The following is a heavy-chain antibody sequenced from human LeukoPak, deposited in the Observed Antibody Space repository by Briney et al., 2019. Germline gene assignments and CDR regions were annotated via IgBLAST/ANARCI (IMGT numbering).Heavy chain of an antibody. D-gene: IGHD4-4*01. J-gene: IGHJ4*02. Sequence: SETLSLTCAVYGGSFSGYYWSWIRQPPGKGLEWIGEINHSGSTNYNPSLKSRVTISVDTSKNQFSLKLSSVTAADTAVYYCVRSTALLTDYWGQGTLVTVSS. CDR3: VRSTALLTDY. V-gene: IGHV4-34*01. CDR1: GGSFSGYY. CDR2: INHSGST.